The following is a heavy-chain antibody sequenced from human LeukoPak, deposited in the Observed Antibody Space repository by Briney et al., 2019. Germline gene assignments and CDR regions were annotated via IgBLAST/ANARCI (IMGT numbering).Heavy chain of an antibody. J-gene: IGHJ5*02. CDR2: ISAYNGNT. Sequence: GASVKVSCKASGYTFTSYGISWVRQAPGQGLEWMGWISAYNGNTNYAQKLQGRVTITTDTSTSTAYMELRSLRSDDTAVYYCARDTYCSSTSCFVNWFDPWGQGTLVTVSS. CDR1: GYTFTSYG. V-gene: IGHV1-18*01. CDR3: ARDTYCSSTSCFVNWFDP. D-gene: IGHD2-2*01.